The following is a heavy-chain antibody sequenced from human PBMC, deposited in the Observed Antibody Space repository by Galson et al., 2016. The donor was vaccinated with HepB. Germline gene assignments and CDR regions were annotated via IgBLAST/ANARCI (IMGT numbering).Heavy chain of an antibody. CDR1: GGSISSSNW. J-gene: IGHJ4*02. Sequence: SETLSLTCAVSGGSISSSNWWSWVRQPPGKGLEWIGEMDHSGSTDYNPSLQSRVTISVDKSKKQFALKLSSVTAADTAVYYCARRGVCSRSTCYGFDYWGQGALVTVSS. CDR3: ARRGVCSRSTCYGFDY. CDR2: MDHSGST. V-gene: IGHV4-4*02. D-gene: IGHD2-2*01.